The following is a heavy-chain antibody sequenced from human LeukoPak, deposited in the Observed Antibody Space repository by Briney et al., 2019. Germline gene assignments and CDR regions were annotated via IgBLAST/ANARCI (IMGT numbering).Heavy chain of an antibody. D-gene: IGHD3-22*01. Sequence: PSETXSLTCTVSGGSINSYYWSWLRQPAGKGREGIGRIYTSGTTNDNPSLKGRVTMTVETKKKHFSLQLRSVTAADTAVYYCASTTYDYDTSGHYFLDYWGQGSLVTVSS. CDR3: ASTTYDYDTSGHYFLDY. CDR2: IYTSGTT. J-gene: IGHJ4*02. V-gene: IGHV4-4*07. CDR1: GGSINSYY.